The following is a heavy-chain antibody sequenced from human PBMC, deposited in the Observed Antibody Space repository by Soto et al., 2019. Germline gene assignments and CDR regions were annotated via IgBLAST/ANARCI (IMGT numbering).Heavy chain of an antibody. CDR2: IYYSGST. D-gene: IGHD2-15*01. CDR1: GGSISSSSYY. CDR3: ARAVVTKYDY. Sequence: SETLSLTCTVSGGSISSSSYYWGWIRQPPGKGLEWIGSIYYSGSTYYNPSLKSRVTISVDTSKNQFSLKLSSVTAADTAVYYCARAVVTKYDYWGQGTLVTVSS. J-gene: IGHJ4*02. V-gene: IGHV4-39*01.